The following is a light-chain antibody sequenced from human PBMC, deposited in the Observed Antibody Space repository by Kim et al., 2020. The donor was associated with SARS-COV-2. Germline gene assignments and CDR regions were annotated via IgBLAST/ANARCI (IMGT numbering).Light chain of an antibody. Sequence: RQTATLTCTGNNNNVGNQGAAWLQQHQGHPPKLLSYRNNTRPSGISERFSASRSGDTASLTITGLQPEDETDYYCSAWDSSLNAWVFGGGTQLTVL. V-gene: IGLV10-54*04. CDR1: NNNVGNQG. CDR3: SAWDSSLNAWV. CDR2: RNN. J-gene: IGLJ3*02.